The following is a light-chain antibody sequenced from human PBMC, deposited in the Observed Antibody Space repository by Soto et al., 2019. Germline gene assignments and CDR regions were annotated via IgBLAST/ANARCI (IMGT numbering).Light chain of an antibody. J-gene: IGKJ4*01. CDR1: QSHLHSNGNDY. CDR3: MQSLQSPGT. CDR2: LGS. V-gene: IGKV2-28*01. Sequence: DVVMTPSPLSLPVTPGEPASSSCRSSQSHLHSNGNDYLDWYLQKPGQSPQLLIYLGSNRASGVPYRFSGSGSGTDFTLKISRVEAEDVGVYYCMQSLQSPGTFGGGTKVEIK.